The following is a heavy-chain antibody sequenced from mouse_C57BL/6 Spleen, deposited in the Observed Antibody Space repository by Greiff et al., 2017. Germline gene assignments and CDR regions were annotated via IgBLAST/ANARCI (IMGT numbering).Heavy chain of an antibody. D-gene: IGHD2-3*01. CDR3: ARKAFYDGYYDAMDY. V-gene: IGHV2-2*01. Sequence: VMLVESGPGLVQPSQSLSITCTVSGFSLTSYGVHWVRQSPGKGLEWLGVIWSGGSTDYNAAFISRLSISKDNSKSQVFFKMNSLQADDTAIYYCARKAFYDGYYDAMDYWGQGTSVTVSS. CDR1: GFSLTSYG. CDR2: IWSGGST. J-gene: IGHJ4*01.